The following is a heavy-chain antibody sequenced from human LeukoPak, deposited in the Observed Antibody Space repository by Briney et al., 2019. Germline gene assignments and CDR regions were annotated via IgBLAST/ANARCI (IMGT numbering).Heavy chain of an antibody. J-gene: IGHJ4*02. D-gene: IGHD5-18*01. Sequence: GGSLRLSCAAYGFTFNCYAMSWARQAPGKGLEWVSGISDNEGKTYYTDSVKGRFTISRDNTKNTVYLQMNNLRADDTAVYFCARHDSFIPYWGQGTLVTVSS. V-gene: IGHV3-23*01. CDR1: GFTFNCYA. CDR2: ISDNEGKT. CDR3: ARHDSFIPY.